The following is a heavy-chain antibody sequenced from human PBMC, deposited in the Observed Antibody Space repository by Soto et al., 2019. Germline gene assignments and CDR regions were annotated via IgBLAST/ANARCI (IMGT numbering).Heavy chain of an antibody. V-gene: IGHV3-66*01. CDR3: TGEVASGY. D-gene: IGHD2-8*02. CDR2: IYNGGRT. J-gene: IGHJ4*02. Sequence: GGSLRLSCAASGFTVSSNSMSWVRQAPGKGLEWVSVIYNGGRTYYADSVKGRFTISKDNSRNTLFLEMNSLRDDDMAVYYCTGEVASGYWGQGTLVTVSS. CDR1: GFTVSSNS.